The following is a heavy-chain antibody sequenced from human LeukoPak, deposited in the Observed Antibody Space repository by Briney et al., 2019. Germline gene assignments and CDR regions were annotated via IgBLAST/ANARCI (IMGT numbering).Heavy chain of an antibody. Sequence: GGSLRLSCAASGFTFSSYAMSWVRQAPGKGLEWVSAISGSGGSTYYADSVKGRFTISRDNSKNTLYLQMNSLRAEDTAVYYCAKDLETEWELPPRVFDYWGQGTLVAVSS. V-gene: IGHV3-23*01. CDR2: ISGSGGST. J-gene: IGHJ4*02. D-gene: IGHD1-26*01. CDR3: AKDLETEWELPPRVFDY. CDR1: GFTFSSYA.